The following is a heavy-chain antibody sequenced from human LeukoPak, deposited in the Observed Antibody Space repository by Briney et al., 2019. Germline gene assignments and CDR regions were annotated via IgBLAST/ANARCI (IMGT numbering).Heavy chain of an antibody. CDR2: TSSSSSYI. CDR3: AKRVYSGTYRAFDY. J-gene: IGHJ4*02. Sequence: PGGSLRLSCAASGFTFSSFGMNWVRQAPGKGLEWVSYTSSSSSYIYYADSVRGRFTISRDNAKNSLYLQMNSLRAEDTAVYYCAKRVYSGTYRAFDYWGQGTLVTVSS. CDR1: GFTFSSFG. D-gene: IGHD1-26*01. V-gene: IGHV3-21*04.